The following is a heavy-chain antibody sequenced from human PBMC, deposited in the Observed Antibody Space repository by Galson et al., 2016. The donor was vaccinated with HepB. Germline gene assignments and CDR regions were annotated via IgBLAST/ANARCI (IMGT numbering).Heavy chain of an antibody. J-gene: IGHJ6*02. CDR3: VRDSREWIPVNHYGLDV. Sequence: VSSISRNSDYIYYADSVKGRFTISRDNVKNSLYLQMNSLRAEDTALYYCVRDSREWIPVNHYGLDVWGQGTTVTVSS. V-gene: IGHV3-21*03. CDR2: ISRNSDYI. D-gene: IGHD3-3*01.